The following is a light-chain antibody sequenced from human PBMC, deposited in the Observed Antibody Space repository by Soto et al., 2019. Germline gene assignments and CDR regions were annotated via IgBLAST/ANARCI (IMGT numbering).Light chain of an antibody. CDR2: ATS. V-gene: IGKV3-20*01. CDR3: HQFGYSPRT. Sequence: EIVLTQSPGTLSLSPGETATLSCRASQTVTSDYLAWFQQRPDQSLRLLIFATSRRATDIPDRVSGSGSGTDFTLAIRRLEHEDFAVYYCHQFGYSPRTFGQGTKVE. J-gene: IGKJ1*01. CDR1: QTVTSDY.